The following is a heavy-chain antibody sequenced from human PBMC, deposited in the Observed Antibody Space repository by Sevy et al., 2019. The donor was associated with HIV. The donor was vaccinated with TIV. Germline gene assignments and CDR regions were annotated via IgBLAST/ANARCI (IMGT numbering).Heavy chain of an antibody. D-gene: IGHD4-17*01. J-gene: IGHJ4*02. Sequence: GGSLRLSCAASGFTFNSYGMHWVRQAPIKGLEWVASIYYDGNNKYYADSVKGRFTISRDESKNTLYLQMNSLRAEDTAAYYCARDSNEYGDYRLSYYFDYWGQGALVTVSS. CDR3: ARDSNEYGDYRLSYYFDY. CDR1: GFTFNSYG. V-gene: IGHV3-33*01. CDR2: IYYDGNNK.